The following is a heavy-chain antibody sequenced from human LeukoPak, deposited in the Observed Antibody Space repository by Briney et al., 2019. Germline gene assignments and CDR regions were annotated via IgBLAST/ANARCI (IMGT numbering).Heavy chain of an antibody. CDR1: GYTFTAYN. Sequence: ASVKVSCKASGYTFTAYNMRWERQGPGQGLGWMGWINPNSGGTNYAQKFQGRVTMTRDTSISTAYMELSRLRSDDTAVYHCARDRYCSSTSCDDFDYWGQGTLVTVSS. V-gene: IGHV1-2*02. CDR2: INPNSGGT. D-gene: IGHD2-2*01. CDR3: ARDRYCSSTSCDDFDY. J-gene: IGHJ4*02.